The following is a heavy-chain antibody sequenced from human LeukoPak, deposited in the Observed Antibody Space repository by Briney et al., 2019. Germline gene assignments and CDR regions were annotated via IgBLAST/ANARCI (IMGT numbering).Heavy chain of an antibody. V-gene: IGHV4-30-2*01. CDR1: GGSISSGGYS. Sequence: SETLSLTCAVSGGSISSGGYSWSWIRQPPGKGLEWTGYIYHSGSTYYNPSLKSRVTISVDRSKNQFSLKLSSVTAADTAVYYCARVGDAFDIWGQGTMVTVSS. J-gene: IGHJ3*02. CDR3: ARVGDAFDI. CDR2: IYHSGST.